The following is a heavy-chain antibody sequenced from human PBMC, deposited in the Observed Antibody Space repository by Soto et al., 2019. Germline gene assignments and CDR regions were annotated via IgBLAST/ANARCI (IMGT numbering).Heavy chain of an antibody. CDR2: IFPGDSDT. CDR1: GYTCITYW. Sequence: GESLKISCQGSGYTCITYWSGWVRQMPGKGLEWMGIIFPGDSDTRYGPSFQGQVTISADKSIRTAYLQWSSLKSSDTAMYYCARXGYCSTASCSTPYYFDFWGQGTLVTVSS. CDR3: ARXGYCSTASCSTPYYFDF. V-gene: IGHV5-51*01. D-gene: IGHD2-2*01. J-gene: IGHJ4*02.